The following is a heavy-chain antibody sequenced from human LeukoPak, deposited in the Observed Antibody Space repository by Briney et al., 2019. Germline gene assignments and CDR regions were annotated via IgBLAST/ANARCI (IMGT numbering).Heavy chain of an antibody. J-gene: IGHJ4*02. V-gene: IGHV3-48*01. D-gene: IGHD2-21*02. CDR1: GFTFSSYS. Sequence: GGSLRLSCAASGFTFSSYSMNWVRQAPGKGLEWVSYISSSSTIYYADSVKGRFTISRDNAKNSLYLQMNSLRAEDTAVYYCARDGTAYCGGDCYSSGIYYWGQGTLVTVSS. CDR2: ISSSSTI. CDR3: ARDGTAYCGGDCYSSGIYY.